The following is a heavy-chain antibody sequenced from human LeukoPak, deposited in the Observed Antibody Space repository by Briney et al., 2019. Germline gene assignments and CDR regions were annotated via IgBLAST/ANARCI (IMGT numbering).Heavy chain of an antibody. CDR1: GFTVSSNY. J-gene: IGHJ4*02. CDR2: IYSGGST. D-gene: IGHD2-2*01. V-gene: IGHV3-66*01. Sequence: GGSLRLSCAASGFTVSSNYMSWVRQAPGKGLEGGSVIYSGGSTYYADSVKGRFTISRDNSKNTLYLQMNSLRAEDTAVYYCARDPLDSVVVPAATGDYWGQGTLVTVSS. CDR3: ARDPLDSVVVPAATGDY.